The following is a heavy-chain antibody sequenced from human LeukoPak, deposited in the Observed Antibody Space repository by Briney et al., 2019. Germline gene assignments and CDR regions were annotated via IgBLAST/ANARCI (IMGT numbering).Heavy chain of an antibody. CDR1: GGSISSYY. CDR2: IYYSGST. V-gene: IGHV4-59*01. CDR3: ARNDYSNYDAYYYYMDV. Sequence: TSETLSLTCTVSGGSISSYYWSWIRQPPGKGLEWIGYIYYSGSTNYNPSLKSRGTISVDTSKNQFSLKLSSVTAADTAVYYCARNDYSNYDAYYYYMDVWGKGTTVTVSS. J-gene: IGHJ6*03. D-gene: IGHD4-11*01.